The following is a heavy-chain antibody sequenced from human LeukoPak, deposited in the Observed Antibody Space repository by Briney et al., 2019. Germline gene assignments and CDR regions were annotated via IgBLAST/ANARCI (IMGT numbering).Heavy chain of an antibody. Sequence: ASVKVSCKASGYTFASYGISWVRQAPGQGLEWMGWINTNTGNPTYAQGFTGRFVFSLDTSVSTAYLQISSLKAEDTAVYYCARDGLLWFGEPITGNNWFDPWGQGTLVTVSS. D-gene: IGHD3-10*01. V-gene: IGHV7-4-1*02. CDR1: GYTFASYG. CDR3: ARDGLLWFGEPITGNNWFDP. J-gene: IGHJ5*02. CDR2: INTNTGNP.